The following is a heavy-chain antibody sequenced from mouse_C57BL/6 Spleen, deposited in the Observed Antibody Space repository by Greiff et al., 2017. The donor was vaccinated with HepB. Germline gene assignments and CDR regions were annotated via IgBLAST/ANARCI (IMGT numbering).Heavy chain of an antibody. CDR2: NSSGSSTI. CDR1: GFTFSDYG. D-gene: IGHD3-1*01. J-gene: IGHJ1*03. Sequence: EVQRVESGGGLVKPGGSLKLSCAASGFTFSDYGMHWVRQAPEKGLEWVAYNSSGSSTIYYADTVKGRFTISRDNAKNTLFLQMTSLRSEDTAMYYCARWAFYWYFDVWGTGTTVTVSS. CDR3: ARWAFYWYFDV. V-gene: IGHV5-17*01.